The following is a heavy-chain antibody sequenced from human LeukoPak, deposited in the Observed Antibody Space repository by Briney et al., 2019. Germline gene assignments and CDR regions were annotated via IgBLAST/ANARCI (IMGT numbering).Heavy chain of an antibody. J-gene: IGHJ4*02. CDR3: ASVALTRFPPYFDF. CDR2: INHIGST. Sequence: PSETLSLTCTLSGGSISGYYWSWIRQPPGEGLEWIGYINHIGSTNYNPSLRSRVTISVDTSKNQFSLKLRSVTAADTAVYYCASVALTRFPPYFDFWGQGTLVTVSS. CDR1: GGSISGYY. D-gene: IGHD5-12*01. V-gene: IGHV4-59*01.